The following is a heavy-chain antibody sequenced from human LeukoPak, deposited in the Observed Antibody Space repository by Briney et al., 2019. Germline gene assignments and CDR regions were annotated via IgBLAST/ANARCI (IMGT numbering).Heavy chain of an antibody. J-gene: IGHJ4*02. CDR3: AKILSKWLVLDYFDY. CDR2: ISCDGSNK. CDR1: GFTFSSYG. V-gene: IGHV3-30*18. Sequence: PGGSLRLSCAASGFTFSSYGMHWVRQAPGKGLEWVAVISCDGSNKYYANSVKGRFTISRDNSKNTLYLQMNSLRAEDTAVYYCAKILSKWLVLDYFDYWGQGTLVTVSS. D-gene: IGHD6-19*01.